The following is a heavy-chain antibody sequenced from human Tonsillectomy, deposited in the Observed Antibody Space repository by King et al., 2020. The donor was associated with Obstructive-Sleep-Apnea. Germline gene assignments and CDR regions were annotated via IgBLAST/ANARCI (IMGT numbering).Heavy chain of an antibody. D-gene: IGHD3-3*01. CDR3: AQTADNSGYYAY. CDR2: VSASGTNT. Sequence: VQLVESGGGLVQPGGSLRLSCSASGFTFKTYGMSWARQAPGKGLEWVSSVSASGTNTYFADSVRGRVSISRDNAKNRLYLQMNSLRVEDTAVYYCAQTADNSGYYAYWGQGTLVTVPS. J-gene: IGHJ4*02. V-gene: IGHV3-23*04. CDR1: GFTFKTYG.